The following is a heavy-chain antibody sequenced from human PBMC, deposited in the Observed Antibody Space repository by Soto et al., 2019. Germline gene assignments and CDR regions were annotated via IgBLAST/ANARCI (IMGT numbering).Heavy chain of an antibody. J-gene: IGHJ6*02. D-gene: IGHD3-16*01. V-gene: IGHV3-7*03. CDR3: ARDLGRLGDYYGMDV. Sequence: GGSLRLSCAASGFTFSSYWMSWVRQAPGKGLEWVANIKQDGSEKYYVDSVKGRFTISRDNAKNSLYLQMNSLRAEDTAVYYCARDLGRLGDYYGMDVWGQGITVTVSS. CDR1: GFTFSSYW. CDR2: IKQDGSEK.